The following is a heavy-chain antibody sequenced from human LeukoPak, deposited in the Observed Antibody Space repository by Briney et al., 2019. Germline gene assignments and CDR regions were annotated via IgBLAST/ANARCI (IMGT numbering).Heavy chain of an antibody. D-gene: IGHD4-17*01. V-gene: IGHV3-74*01. CDR1: GFTFSSYW. Sequence: QPGGSLRLSCAASGFTFSSYWMHWVRQAPGKGLVWISRINSDGSSTSYADSVKGRFTISRDNAKNSLYLQMNSLRAEDTAVYYCARQEKTYGDYDHWGQGTLVTVSS. J-gene: IGHJ5*02. CDR2: INSDGSST. CDR3: ARQEKTYGDYDH.